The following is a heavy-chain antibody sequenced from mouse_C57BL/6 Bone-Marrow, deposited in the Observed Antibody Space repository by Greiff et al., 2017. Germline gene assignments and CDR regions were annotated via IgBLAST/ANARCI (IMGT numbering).Heavy chain of an antibody. CDR1: GYSITSAY. D-gene: IGHD2-1*01. J-gene: IGHJ1*03. Sequence: EVKLQESGPGLAKPSQTLSLTCSVTGYSITSAYWNWIRKFPGHKLEYMGYISYSGSTYYNPPLISRLSITRATSKNQYYLLLITVTTEDTATYYCARTPGNSWYFDVWGTGTTVTVSS. V-gene: IGHV3-8*01. CDR2: ISYSGST. CDR3: ARTPGNSWYFDV.